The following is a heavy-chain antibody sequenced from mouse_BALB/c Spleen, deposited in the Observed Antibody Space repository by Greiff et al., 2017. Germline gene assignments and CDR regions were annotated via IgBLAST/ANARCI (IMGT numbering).Heavy chain of an antibody. CDR2: IYPSDSYT. J-gene: IGHJ4*01. V-gene: IGHV1-69*02. Sequence: QVHVKQPGAELVRPGASVKLSCKASGYTFTSYWINWVKQRPGQGLEWIGNIYPSDSYTNYNQKFKDKATLTVDKSSSTAYMQLSSPTSEDSAVYYCTRHGDYAMDYWGQGTSVTVSS. CDR1: GYTFTSYW. CDR3: TRHGDYAMDY.